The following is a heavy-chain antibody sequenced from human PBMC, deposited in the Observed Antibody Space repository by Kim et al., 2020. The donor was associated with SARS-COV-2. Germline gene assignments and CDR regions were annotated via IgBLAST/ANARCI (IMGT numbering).Heavy chain of an antibody. D-gene: IGHD2-2*01. V-gene: IGHV4-34*01. CDR3: ASTPATDY. J-gene: IGHJ4*02. CDR1: GGSFSGYY. CDR2: INHSGST. Sequence: SETLSLTCAVYGGSFSGYYWSWIRQPPGKGLEWIGEINHSGSTNYNPSLKSRVTISVDTSKNQFSLKLSSVTAADTAVYYCASTPATDYWGQGTLVTVSS.